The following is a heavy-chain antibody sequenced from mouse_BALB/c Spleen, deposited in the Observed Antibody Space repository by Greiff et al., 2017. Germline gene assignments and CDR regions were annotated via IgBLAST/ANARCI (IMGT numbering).Heavy chain of an antibody. CDR2: IYWDDDK. D-gene: IGHD1-1*01. J-gene: IGHJ4*01. CDR3: ARKEGYGSSPHYYAMDY. CDR1: GFSLSTSGMG. V-gene: IGHV8-12*01. Sequence: QVTLKVSGPGILQPSQTLSLTCSFSGFSLSTSGMGVSWIRQPSGKGLEWLAHIYWDDDKRYNPSLKSRLTISKDTSRNQVFLKITSVDTADTATYYCARKEGYGSSPHYYAMDYWGQGTSVTVSS.